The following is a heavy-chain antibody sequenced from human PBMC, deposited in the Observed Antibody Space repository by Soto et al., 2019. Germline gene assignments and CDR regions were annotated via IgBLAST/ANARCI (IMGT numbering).Heavy chain of an antibody. J-gene: IGHJ4*02. V-gene: IGHV4-31*03. Sequence: SETLSLTCTVSGGSIASAESYWSWIRQHPGKGLEWIGYIYYSGSTYYNPPLKSRLTISFDSSKNQFSLRLSSVTAADTAVYYCASSINWGQGTLVTVSS. CDR1: GGSIASAESY. CDR2: IYYSGST. CDR3: ASSIN.